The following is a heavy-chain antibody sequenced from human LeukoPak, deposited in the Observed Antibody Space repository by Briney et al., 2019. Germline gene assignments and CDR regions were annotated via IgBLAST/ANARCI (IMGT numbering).Heavy chain of an antibody. D-gene: IGHD3-10*01. J-gene: IGHJ4*02. CDR2: INSGGSSI. Sequence: PGGPLRLSCAASGFTFSDYYMSWIRQAPGKGLEWISYINSGGSSIYYADSVKGRFTISRDNAKNSLYLQMNSLRAEDTAVYYCARPRYYYGSGSFDYWGQGTLVTVSS. V-gene: IGHV3-11*01. CDR1: GFTFSDYY. CDR3: ARPRYYYGSGSFDY.